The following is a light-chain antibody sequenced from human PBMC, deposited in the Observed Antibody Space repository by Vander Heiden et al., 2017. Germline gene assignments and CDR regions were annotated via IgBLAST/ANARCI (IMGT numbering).Light chain of an antibody. CDR2: EVS. Sequence: QSALTQPASASGSPQQSLTISGTGTSSDIGHHDHVSWYQQHPGKVPKVIIYEVSKRPSGVSNRFSGSKSGNTASLTTSGLQAEDDADYYCCSYTRSSTLVFGTGTKVTAL. J-gene: IGLJ1*01. CDR1: SSDIGHHDH. CDR3: CSYTRSSTLV. V-gene: IGLV2-14*01.